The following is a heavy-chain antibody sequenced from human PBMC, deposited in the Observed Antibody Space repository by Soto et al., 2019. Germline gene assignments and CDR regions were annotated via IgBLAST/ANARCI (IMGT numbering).Heavy chain of an antibody. CDR2: ISSSSSYI. CDR1: GFTFSSYS. Sequence: GGSLRLSCAASGFTFSSYSMNWVRQAPGKGLEWVSSISSSSSYIYYADSVKGRFTISRDNAKNSLYLQMNSLRSEDTAVYYCARGGDYSNYRSYYYMDVWGKGTTVTVSS. D-gene: IGHD4-4*01. J-gene: IGHJ6*03. V-gene: IGHV3-21*01. CDR3: ARGGDYSNYRSYYYMDV.